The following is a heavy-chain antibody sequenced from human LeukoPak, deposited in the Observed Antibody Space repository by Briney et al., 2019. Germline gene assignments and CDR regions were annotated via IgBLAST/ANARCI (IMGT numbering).Heavy chain of an antibody. CDR3: ATYSSSNGREFQY. Sequence: SGGSLRLSCEGSGFTFSNYWMGWVRQAPGKGLQWVANIKTDGSEKYYVDSVKGRFTISRDNAKNSLYLQMNSLRAEDTAVYYCATYSSSNGREFQYWGQGTLVTVSS. CDR2: IKTDGSEK. J-gene: IGHJ1*01. CDR1: GFTFSNYW. D-gene: IGHD2-2*01. V-gene: IGHV3-7*01.